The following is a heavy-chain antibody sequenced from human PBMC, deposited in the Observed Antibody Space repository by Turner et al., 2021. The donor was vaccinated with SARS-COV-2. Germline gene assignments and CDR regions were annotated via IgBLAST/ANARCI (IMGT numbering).Heavy chain of an antibody. V-gene: IGHV1-24*01. D-gene: IGHD6-19*01. CDR2: FDPEDGET. Sequence: QVQLVQSGAEGKKPGASVKVSCKVSGYTLTELSMHWVRQAPGKGLEWMGGFDPEDGETIYAQKFQGRVTMTEDTSTDTAYMELSSLRSEDTAVYYCATGVAVAGTPSKYYYYYGMDVWGQGTTVTVSS. CDR1: GYTLTELS. CDR3: ATGVAVAGTPSKYYYYYGMDV. J-gene: IGHJ6*02.